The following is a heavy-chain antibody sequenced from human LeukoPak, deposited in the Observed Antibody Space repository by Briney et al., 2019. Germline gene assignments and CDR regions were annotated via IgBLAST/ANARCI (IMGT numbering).Heavy chain of an antibody. V-gene: IGHV3-23*01. CDR2: VGAGGGAI. CDR3: ATDPYSNGWLGGDYFDH. J-gene: IGHJ4*02. CDR1: GFTFSKYA. Sequence: PGGSLRLSCAASGFTFSKYAMSWVRQAPGKGLEWVSSVGAGGGAIYYSDSVRGRFTISRDNSKNTMYLQMSSLRGEDTAVYYCATDPYSNGWLGGDYFDHWGRGTLVSVSS. D-gene: IGHD4-11*01.